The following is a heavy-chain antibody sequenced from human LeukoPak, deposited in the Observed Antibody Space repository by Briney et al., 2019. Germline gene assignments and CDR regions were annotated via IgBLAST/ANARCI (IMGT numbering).Heavy chain of an antibody. D-gene: IGHD3-22*01. CDR3: ARDPSPEVVVISWFDP. J-gene: IGHJ5*02. V-gene: IGHV3-30-3*01. CDR2: ISYDGSNK. CDR1: GFTFSSYA. Sequence: GRSLRLSCAASGFTFSSYAMHWVRQAPGKGLEWEAVISYDGSNKYYADSVKGRFTISRDNSKNTLYLQMNSLRAEDTAVYYCARDPSPEVVVISWFDPWGQGTLVTVSS.